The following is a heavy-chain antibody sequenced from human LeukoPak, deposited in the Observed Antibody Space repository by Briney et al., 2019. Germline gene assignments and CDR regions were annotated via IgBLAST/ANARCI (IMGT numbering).Heavy chain of an antibody. CDR3: ARETLINVDAFDI. CDR1: GFTFSNYY. V-gene: IGHV3-7*01. J-gene: IGHJ3*02. CDR2: IRQDASAV. Sequence: GGSLRLSCAASGFTFSNYYMSWVRQAPGKGLEWVANIRQDASAVFYVDSLKGRFTVSRDNTKNSLYLQMNSLRAEDTAVYYCARETLINVDAFDIWGQGTMVTVSS. D-gene: IGHD3-16*01.